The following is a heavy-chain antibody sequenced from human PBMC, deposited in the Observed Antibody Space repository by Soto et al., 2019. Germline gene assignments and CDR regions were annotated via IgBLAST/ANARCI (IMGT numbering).Heavy chain of an antibody. CDR1: GFTLSNYD. CDR3: ARGSLSYYYMDV. V-gene: IGHV3-13*01. Sequence: GGSLRLSCAASGFTLSNYDMHWVRQVTGKGLEWVSVMGTAGDTYYPGSMKGRFIISRESAKNSLYLQMNSLRAEDTAVYYCARGSLSYYYMDVWGKGTTVTVSS. J-gene: IGHJ6*03. CDR2: MGTAGDT.